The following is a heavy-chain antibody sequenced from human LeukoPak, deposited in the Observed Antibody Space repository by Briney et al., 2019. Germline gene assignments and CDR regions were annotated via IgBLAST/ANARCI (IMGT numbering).Heavy chain of an antibody. J-gene: IGHJ4*02. CDR1: GFTFSTYW. D-gene: IGHD5-12*01. CDR3: AREVATFDY. V-gene: IGHV3-74*01. Sequence: GGSLRLSCXXSGFTFSTYWMHWVRQAPGKGLVWVSRINSDGSSTSYADSVKGRFTISRDNAKNTLYLQMNSLRVEDTAVYYCAREVATFDYWGQGTLVPVSS. CDR2: INSDGSST.